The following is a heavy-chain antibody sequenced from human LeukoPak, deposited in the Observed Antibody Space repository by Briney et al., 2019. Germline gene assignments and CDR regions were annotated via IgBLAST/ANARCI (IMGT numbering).Heavy chain of an antibody. Sequence: SETLSLTCTVSGGFISSYYWSWIRQPPGKGLEWIGYIYYSGSTNYNPSLKSRVTISVDTSKNQFSLKLSSVTAADTAVYYCARATYYYDSSGHKSYYFDYWGQGTLVTVSS. D-gene: IGHD3-22*01. V-gene: IGHV4-59*01. CDR1: GGFISSYY. CDR2: IYYSGST. J-gene: IGHJ4*02. CDR3: ARATYYYDSSGHKSYYFDY.